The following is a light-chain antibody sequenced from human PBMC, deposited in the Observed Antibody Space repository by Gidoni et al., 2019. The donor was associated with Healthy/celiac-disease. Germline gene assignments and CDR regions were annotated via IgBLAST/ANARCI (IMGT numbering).Light chain of an antibody. CDR1: QGSSNY. CDR2: AAS. V-gene: IGKV1-27*01. CDR3: QKYNSAPFT. Sequence: DIQITQSPTPLSASVGDRVTITCRASQGSSNYLAWYQQKPGKVPKLLIYAASNLQSGVPSRFSGSGSGTDFTLTISSLQPEDVATYYGQKYNSAPFTFGPGTKVDIK. J-gene: IGKJ3*01.